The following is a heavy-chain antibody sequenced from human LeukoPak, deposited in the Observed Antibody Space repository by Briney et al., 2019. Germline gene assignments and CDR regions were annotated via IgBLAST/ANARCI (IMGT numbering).Heavy chain of an antibody. CDR1: GFTFSSYS. D-gene: IGHD3-22*01. Sequence: GSLRLSCAASGFTFSSYSMHWVRRAPGKGLEWVALTSYDGSNKYHADSVKGRFTISRDNSKNTLYLQMNSLRAEDTAVYYCARATNYYYDSSGYAPDFDYWGQGTLVTVSS. CDR3: ARATNYYYDSSGYAPDFDY. J-gene: IGHJ4*02. V-gene: IGHV3-30*04. CDR2: TSYDGSNK.